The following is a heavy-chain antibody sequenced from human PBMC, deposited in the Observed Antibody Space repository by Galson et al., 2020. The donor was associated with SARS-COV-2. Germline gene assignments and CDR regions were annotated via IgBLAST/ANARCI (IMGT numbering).Heavy chain of an antibody. D-gene: IGHD4-4*01. CDR3: ARGPTSHSTYYFGMDV. CDR2: IYYRGST. J-gene: IGHJ6*02. V-gene: IGHV4-59*11. Sequence: SETLSLTCSVSGDSMNNQYWSWIRQPPGKGLEWIGYIYYRGSTNCNPSLKSRVTMSVDTSRNQFSLKLRSVTAADTAVYYCARGPTSHSTYYFGMDVWGQGTTVIVSS. CDR1: GDSMNNQY.